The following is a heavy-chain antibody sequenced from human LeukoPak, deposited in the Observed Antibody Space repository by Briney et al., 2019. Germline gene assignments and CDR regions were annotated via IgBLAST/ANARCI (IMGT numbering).Heavy chain of an antibody. CDR2: IHYSGIT. CDR3: ARQPDRRQLVL. J-gene: IGHJ4*02. D-gene: IGHD6-13*01. CDR1: GGSISGSY. V-gene: IGHV4-59*08. Sequence: PSETLSLTCTVSGGSISGSYWSWIRQPPGKGLEWIAYIHYSGITSYNPSLKSRVTISLDTSKNQFSLKLSSVTAAGTAVYYCARQPDRRQLVLWGQGTLVTVSS.